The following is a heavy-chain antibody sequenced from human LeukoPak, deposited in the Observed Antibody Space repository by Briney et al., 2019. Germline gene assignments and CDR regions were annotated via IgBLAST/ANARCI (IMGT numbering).Heavy chain of an antibody. CDR1: GFTFSSYE. V-gene: IGHV3-48*03. J-gene: IGHJ3*02. D-gene: IGHD4-23*01. Sequence: GGSLRLSCAASGFTFSSYELYWVRQAPGKGLEWISYISSSSTIIKYADSVRGRFSISRDDARESLYLQMSSLRADDTAIYYCGASRQYVGTFDIWGQGTLVTVSS. CDR3: GASRQYVGTFDI. CDR2: ISSSSTII.